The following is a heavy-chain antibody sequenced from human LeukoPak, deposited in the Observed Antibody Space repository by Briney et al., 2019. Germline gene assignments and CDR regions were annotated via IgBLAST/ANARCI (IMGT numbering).Heavy chain of an antibody. V-gene: IGHV3-48*03. CDR1: GFTFSSYE. J-gene: IGHJ6*03. CDR3: ARDPYSGGYGDYYYYYMDV. D-gene: IGHD1-26*01. CDR2: ISSSGSTI. Sequence: GGPLRLSCAASGFTFSSYEMNWVRQAPGKGLEWVSYISSSGSTIYYADSVKGRFTISRDNAKNSLYLQMNSLRAEDTAVYYCARDPYSGGYGDYYYYYMDVWGKGTTVTISS.